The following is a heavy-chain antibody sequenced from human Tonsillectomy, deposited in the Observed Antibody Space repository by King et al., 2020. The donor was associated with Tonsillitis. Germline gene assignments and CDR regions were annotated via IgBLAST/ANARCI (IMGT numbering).Heavy chain of an antibody. CDR2: IYQSGTT. D-gene: IGHD2-2*01. CDR3: SKRPAAVSQYYHMDV. CDR1: GGSISSRNW. Sequence: VQLQESGPGLLKPSGTLSLTCAVSGGSISSRNWWGWVRQPPGKGLEWIGEIYQSGTTHYNPSLKSRVNISVDKSKNQFSLNLTSVTAADTAVYYCSKRPAAVSQYYHMDVWGKGTTVTVSS. J-gene: IGHJ6*03. V-gene: IGHV4-4*02.